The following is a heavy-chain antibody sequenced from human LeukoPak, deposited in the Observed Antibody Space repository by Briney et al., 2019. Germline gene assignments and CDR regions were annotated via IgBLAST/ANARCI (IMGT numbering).Heavy chain of an antibody. Sequence: SETLSLTCAVYGGSFSGYYWSWIRQPPRKGLEWIGYIHYTGSTNYNPSLKSRVTISVDTSKNQFSLKLSSVTAADTAVYYCARVEEGYGSGRRENYYYYYMDVWGKGTTVTISS. CDR2: IHYTGST. CDR3: ARVEEGYGSGRRENYYYYYMDV. J-gene: IGHJ6*03. D-gene: IGHD3-10*01. V-gene: IGHV4-59*01. CDR1: GGSFSGYY.